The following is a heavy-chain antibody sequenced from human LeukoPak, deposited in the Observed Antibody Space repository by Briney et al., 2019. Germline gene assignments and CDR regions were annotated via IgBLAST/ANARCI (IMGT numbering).Heavy chain of an antibody. D-gene: IGHD2-21*01. Sequence: GGSLRLSCAASGFTFSGYSMNWVRQAPGKGLEWVSHISNSGSTTYYADSVKGRFTISRDNAKYSLYLQMNSLRAEDTAVYYCAREGDSYYFDYWGQGTLVTVSS. V-gene: IGHV3-48*04. CDR1: GFTFSGYS. CDR2: ISNSGSTT. J-gene: IGHJ4*02. CDR3: AREGDSYYFDY.